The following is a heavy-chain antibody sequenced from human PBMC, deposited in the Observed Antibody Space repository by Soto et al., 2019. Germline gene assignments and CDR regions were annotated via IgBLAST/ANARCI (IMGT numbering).Heavy chain of an antibody. CDR3: ATDLGLPPDD. CDR2: INPRDGNT. J-gene: IGHJ4*02. Sequence: QVQLVQSGAEVKKPGASVKVSCRASGYTFTNYAIHWVRQAPGQRLEWMGRINPRDGNTKYPQKFQGRVTITSDTSASTAYMELNSLTSEDTSIYYCATDLGLPPDDWGQGTLVTVSS. V-gene: IGHV1-3*01. CDR1: GYTFTNYA.